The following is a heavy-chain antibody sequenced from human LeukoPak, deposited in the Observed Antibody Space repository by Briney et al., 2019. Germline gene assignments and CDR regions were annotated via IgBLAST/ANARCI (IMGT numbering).Heavy chain of an antibody. J-gene: IGHJ4*02. CDR2: INPSGGST. CDR3: ARDSIAAAGTGKRDYYFDY. V-gene: IGHV1-46*01. Sequence: GASVKVSCKASGYTFTSYYMHWVRQAPGQGLEWMGIINPSGGSTSYAQKFQGRVTMTRDMSTGTVYMELSSLRSEDTAVYYCARDSIAAAGTGKRDYYFDYWGQGTLVTVSS. CDR1: GYTFTSYY. D-gene: IGHD6-13*01.